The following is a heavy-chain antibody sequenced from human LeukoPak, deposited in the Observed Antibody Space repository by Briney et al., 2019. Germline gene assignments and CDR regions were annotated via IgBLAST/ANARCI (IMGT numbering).Heavy chain of an antibody. CDR3: AKGFYDTGRYSPFDS. J-gene: IGHJ4*02. V-gene: IGHV3-23*01. CDR1: GFTFSTYA. Sequence: GGSLRLSCAASGFTFSTYAMNWVRQAPGKGLEWVSGGSAGGGTTYYGDSVKGRFTISRDNSKNTVFLQMNNLRAEDAAIYYCAKGFYDTGRYSPFDSWGQGTLVTVSS. D-gene: IGHD3-22*01. CDR2: GSAGGGTT.